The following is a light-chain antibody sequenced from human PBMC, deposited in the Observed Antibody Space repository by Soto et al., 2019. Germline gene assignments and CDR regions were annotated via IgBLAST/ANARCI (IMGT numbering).Light chain of an antibody. V-gene: IGKV1-5*01. J-gene: IGKJ5*01. Sequence: DIPMTQSPSTLSASVGDRVTITCRASQSISSWLAWYQQKPGKAPKLLIYDASSSKSGVPSRFSGSGSGTEFTLTISSLQPDDFATYYCQQYNSYSPFGQGTRLEIK. CDR2: DAS. CDR1: QSISSW. CDR3: QQYNSYSP.